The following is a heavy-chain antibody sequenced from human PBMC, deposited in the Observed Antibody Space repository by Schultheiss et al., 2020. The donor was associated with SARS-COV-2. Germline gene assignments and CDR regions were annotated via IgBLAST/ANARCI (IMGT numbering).Heavy chain of an antibody. Sequence: GESLKISCAASGFTFSSYSMNWVRQAPGKGLEWVSRINSDGSSTSYADSVKGRFTISRDNAKNSLYLQMNSLRAEDTAVYYCARDVVEFGELAEDNSGMDVWGQRTTVTVSS. CDR1: GFTFSSYS. J-gene: IGHJ6*02. V-gene: IGHV3-74*01. CDR2: INSDGSST. D-gene: IGHD3-10*01. CDR3: ARDVVEFGELAEDNSGMDV.